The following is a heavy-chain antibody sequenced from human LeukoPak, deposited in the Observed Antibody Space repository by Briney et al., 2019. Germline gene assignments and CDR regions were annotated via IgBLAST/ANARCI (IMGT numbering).Heavy chain of an antibody. CDR1: GGSVSSGSYY. Sequence: SETLSLTCTVSGGSVSSGSYYWSWIRQPPGKGLEWIGYIYYSGSTYYNPSLKSRVTISVDTSKNQFSLKLSSVTAADTAVYYCASFEISGYDYYFDYWGQGTLVTVSS. V-gene: IGHV4-61*01. CDR2: IYYSGST. CDR3: ASFEISGYDYYFDY. J-gene: IGHJ4*02. D-gene: IGHD5-12*01.